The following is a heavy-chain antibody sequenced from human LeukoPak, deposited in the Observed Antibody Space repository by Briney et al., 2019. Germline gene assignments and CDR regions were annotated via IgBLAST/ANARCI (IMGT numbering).Heavy chain of an antibody. CDR3: ARGGASAAARRFDP. CDR1: GYTFTSYD. D-gene: IGHD6-13*01. J-gene: IGHJ5*02. Sequence: ASVKVSCKTSGYTFTSYDINWVRQAAGQGLGWMGWMNPNSGNTGYAQKFQGRVTITSSTSTSTAFMELGSLTSEDTAVYYCARGGASAAARRFDPWGQGTLVTVSS. V-gene: IGHV1-8*01. CDR2: MNPNSGNT.